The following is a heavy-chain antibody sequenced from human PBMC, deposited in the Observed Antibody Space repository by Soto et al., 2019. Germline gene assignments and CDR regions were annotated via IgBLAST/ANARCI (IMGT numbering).Heavy chain of an antibody. V-gene: IGHV3-30*18. Sequence: QVQLVESGGGVVQPGRSLRLSCAASGFTFRSYGMHWVRQAPGKGLEWVAVISYDGSNKYYADTVKGRFTISRDNSKNTLYLQMNSLRAEDTAVYYCAKDEYSSSSTGFPSDYFDYWGQGTLVTVSS. CDR2: ISYDGSNK. CDR1: GFTFRSYG. J-gene: IGHJ4*02. CDR3: AKDEYSSSSTGFPSDYFDY. D-gene: IGHD6-6*01.